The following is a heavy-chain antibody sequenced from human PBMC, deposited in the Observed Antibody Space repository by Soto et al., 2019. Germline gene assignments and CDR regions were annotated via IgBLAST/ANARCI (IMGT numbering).Heavy chain of an antibody. J-gene: IGHJ6*02. CDR1: GYTFTSYG. Sequence: ASVKVSCKTSGYTFTSYGISWVRQAPGQGLEGMGGISAYNCNTNYAHNLHGRVAMTTDTSTSTAYMELRSLRSHDTAVYYCGKALYCSGGSCRMDVWGQGTTVTVSS. CDR2: ISAYNCNT. D-gene: IGHD2-15*01. CDR3: GKALYCSGGSCRMDV. V-gene: IGHV1-18*01.